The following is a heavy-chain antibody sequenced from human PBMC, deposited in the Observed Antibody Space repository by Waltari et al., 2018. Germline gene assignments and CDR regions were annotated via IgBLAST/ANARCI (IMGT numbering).Heavy chain of an antibody. CDR2: IYHSGRT. CDR3: ARPGDSSPYWYFDL. CDR1: GYSISSGYY. J-gene: IGHJ2*01. V-gene: IGHV4-38-2*01. D-gene: IGHD6-13*01. Sequence: QVQLQESGPGLVKPSETLSLTCAVPGYSISSGYYWGWIRQPPGKGLEWIGSIYHSGRTYYNPSRKSRVTISVDTSKNQFSLKLSSVTAADTAVYYCARPGDSSPYWYFDLWGRGTLVTVSS.